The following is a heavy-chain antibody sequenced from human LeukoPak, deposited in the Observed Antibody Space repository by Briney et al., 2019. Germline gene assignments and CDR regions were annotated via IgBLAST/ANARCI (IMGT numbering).Heavy chain of an antibody. Sequence: SETLSLTCAVYGGSFSGYYWSWIRQPPGKGLEWIGEINHSGSTNYNPSLKSRVTISVDTSKNQFSLKLSSVIAADTAVYYCARVAAARRHFDYWGQGTLVTVSS. CDR2: INHSGST. D-gene: IGHD6-13*01. V-gene: IGHV4-34*01. J-gene: IGHJ4*02. CDR1: GGSFSGYY. CDR3: ARVAAARRHFDY.